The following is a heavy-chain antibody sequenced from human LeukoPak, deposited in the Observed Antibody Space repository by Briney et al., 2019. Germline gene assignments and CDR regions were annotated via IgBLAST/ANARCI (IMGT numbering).Heavy chain of an antibody. CDR3: ARGPITIFGVVIPFDY. Sequence: ASVKVSGKAAGYTFTSYGISWVRQAPGQGLEWMGWISAYNGNTNYAQKLQGRVTMTTDTSTSTAYMELRSLRSDDTAVYYCARGPITIFGVVIPFDYWGQGTLVTVSS. V-gene: IGHV1-18*01. D-gene: IGHD3-3*01. CDR2: ISAYNGNT. CDR1: GYTFTSYG. J-gene: IGHJ4*02.